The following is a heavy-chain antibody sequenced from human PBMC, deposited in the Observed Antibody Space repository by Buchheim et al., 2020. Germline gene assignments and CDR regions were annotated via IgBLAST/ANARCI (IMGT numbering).Heavy chain of an antibody. Sequence: QVQLVQSGAEVKKPGASVKVSCKASGYTFTSYGISWVRQAPGQGLEWMGWISAYNGNTNYAQKLQGRVNMTTDTSTSTAYMELRSLRSDDTAVYYCARDLLAEGFPARVVVAATDYWGQGTL. CDR3: ARDLLAEGFPARVVVAATDY. D-gene: IGHD2-15*01. CDR1: GYTFTSYG. V-gene: IGHV1-18*01. J-gene: IGHJ4*02. CDR2: ISAYNGNT.